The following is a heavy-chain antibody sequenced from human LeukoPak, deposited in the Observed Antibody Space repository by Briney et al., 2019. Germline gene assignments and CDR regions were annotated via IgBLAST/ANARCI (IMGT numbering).Heavy chain of an antibody. CDR1: GFTFSSYW. J-gene: IGHJ4*02. Sequence: HPGGSLRLSCAASGFTFSSYWMSWVRQAPGKGLEWVANIKQDGSEKYYEDSVKGRFTISRDNAKKSLYLQMNSLRAEDTAVYYCARDRVSSSWPRVNYWGQGTLVTVSS. CDR2: IKQDGSEK. CDR3: ARDRVSSSWPRVNY. D-gene: IGHD6-13*01. V-gene: IGHV3-7*01.